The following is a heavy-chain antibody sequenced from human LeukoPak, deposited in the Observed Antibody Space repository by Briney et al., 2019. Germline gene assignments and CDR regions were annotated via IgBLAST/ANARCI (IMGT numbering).Heavy chain of an antibody. D-gene: IGHD6-6*01. CDR3: ARGIAARPHYYYYYMDV. J-gene: IGHJ6*03. Sequence: GASVKVSCKASGYTFTSYGISWVRQAPGQGLEWMGWISAYNGNTNYAQKLQGRVTMTTDTSTSTAYMELRSLRSDDTAVYYCARGIAARPHYYYYYMDVWGKGTTVTVSS. V-gene: IGHV1-18*01. CDR2: ISAYNGNT. CDR1: GYTFTSYG.